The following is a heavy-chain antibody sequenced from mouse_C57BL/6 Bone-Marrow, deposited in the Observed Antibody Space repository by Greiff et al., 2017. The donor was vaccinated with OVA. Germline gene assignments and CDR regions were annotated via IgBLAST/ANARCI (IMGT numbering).Heavy chain of an antibody. J-gene: IGHJ2*01. V-gene: IGHV1-58*01. CDR2: IYIGTGYT. CDR1: GYTFTSYG. D-gene: IGHD2-5*01. CDR3: ARSGYSNYRFDY. Sequence: EVQLVESGAELVRPGSSVKMSCKTSGYTFTSYGINWVKQRPGQGLEWIGYIYIGTGYTEYNEKFKGKATLTSATSSSTAYMQLSRLTSEDSAIYFCARSGYSNYRFDYWGQGTTLTVSS.